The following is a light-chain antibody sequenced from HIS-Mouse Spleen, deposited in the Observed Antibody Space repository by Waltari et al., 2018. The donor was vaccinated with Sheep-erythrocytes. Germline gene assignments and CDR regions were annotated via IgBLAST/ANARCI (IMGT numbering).Light chain of an antibody. Sequence: DLVMTQSPLSLPVTPGEPASIPCRSSPSLLHSNGYNYLDWYLQKPGQSPQLLIYLGSNRASGVPDRFSGSGSGTDFTLKISRVEAEDVGVYYCMQALQTPRTFGQGTKVEIK. CDR2: LGS. V-gene: IGKV2-28*01. J-gene: IGKJ1*01. CDR3: MQALQTPRT. CDR1: PSLLHSNGYNY.